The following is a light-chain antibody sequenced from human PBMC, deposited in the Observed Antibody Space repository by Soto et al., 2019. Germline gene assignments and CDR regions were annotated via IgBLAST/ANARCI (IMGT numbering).Light chain of an antibody. CDR3: QQYGGAPWT. V-gene: IGKV3-20*01. Sequence: EIVLTQSPDTLSLSPGERATLSCWASQSVDNNYLAWYQQKPGQAPRLLIFGVSSRATGIPDRFSGSGSGTDFSLTISRLEPEDFAVYYWQQYGGAPWTFGQGAKVEI. CDR2: GVS. CDR1: QSVDNNY. J-gene: IGKJ1*01.